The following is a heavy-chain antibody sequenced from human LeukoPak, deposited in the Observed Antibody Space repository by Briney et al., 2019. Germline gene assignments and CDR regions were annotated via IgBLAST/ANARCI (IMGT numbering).Heavy chain of an antibody. V-gene: IGHV1-46*01. CDR3: AREGDIVVVPAVFDP. CDR2: INPSGGST. J-gene: IGHJ5*02. D-gene: IGHD2-2*01. Sequence: ASVKVSCKASGYTFTNCGITWVRQAPGQGLERMGIINPSGGSTSYAQKFQGRVTMTRDTSTSTVYMELSSLRSEDTAVYYCAREGDIVVVPAVFDPWGQGTLVTVSS. CDR1: GYTFTNCG.